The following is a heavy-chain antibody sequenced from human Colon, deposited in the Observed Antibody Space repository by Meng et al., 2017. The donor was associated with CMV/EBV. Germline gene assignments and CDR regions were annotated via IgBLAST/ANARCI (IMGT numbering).Heavy chain of an antibody. V-gene: IGHV3-48*03. Sequence: GGSLSPSCEVSGSSSNYYEMNWVRQAPGKGLEWVAYISSTGMTILYAESVKGRVTISRDNAKNSLYLQMDGLRAEDTAVYYCARDVFRGEAFDVWGQGTMVTVSS. CDR3: ARDVFRGEAFDV. J-gene: IGHJ3*01. D-gene: IGHD3-3*01. CDR1: GSSSNYYE. CDR2: ISSTGMTI.